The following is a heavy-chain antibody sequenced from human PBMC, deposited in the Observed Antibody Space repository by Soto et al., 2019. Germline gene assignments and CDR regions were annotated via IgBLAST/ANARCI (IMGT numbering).Heavy chain of an antibody. J-gene: IGHJ4*02. CDR2: VNHSGDT. D-gene: IGHD3-22*01. Sequence: SETLSLTCAVYGQSFSGYYWSWIRQPPGKGLEWIGEVNHSGDTTYNPSLRSRVTISADTSKSQFSLKVKSVTAADTAVYYCARVGYFDSSGFYAPFDYWGRGSLVTVSS. CDR3: ARVGYFDSSGFYAPFDY. V-gene: IGHV4-34*01. CDR1: GQSFSGYY.